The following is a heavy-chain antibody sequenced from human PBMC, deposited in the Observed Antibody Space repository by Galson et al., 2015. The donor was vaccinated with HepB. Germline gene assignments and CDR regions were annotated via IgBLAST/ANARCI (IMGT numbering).Heavy chain of an antibody. J-gene: IGHJ6*02. D-gene: IGHD3-10*01. Sequence: SLRLSCAASGFTFSDYYMSWIRQAPGKGLEWVSAISGSGSSTYYADSVKGRFTISRDNSKNTLYLQMNSLRAEDTAVYYCARELKQGLLWFGEFSRGMDVWGQGTTVTVSS. V-gene: IGHV3-23*01. CDR3: ARELKQGLLWFGEFSRGMDV. CDR1: GFTFSDYY. CDR2: ISGSGSST.